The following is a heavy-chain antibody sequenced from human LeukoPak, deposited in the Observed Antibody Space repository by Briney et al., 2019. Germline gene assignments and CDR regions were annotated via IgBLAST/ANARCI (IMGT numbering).Heavy chain of an antibody. CDR2: IKQDGSER. CDR3: ARDDTHYGSSGSFYDAFDI. J-gene: IGHJ3*02. CDR1: GFTFDDYG. Sequence: GGSLRLSCAASGFTFDDYGMSWVRQAPGKGLEWVANIKQDGSERYYVDSVKGRFTISRDNAKNSLYLQMNSLRAEDTAVYYCARDDTHYGSSGSFYDAFDIWGQGTMVTVSS. D-gene: IGHD3-22*01. V-gene: IGHV3-7*01.